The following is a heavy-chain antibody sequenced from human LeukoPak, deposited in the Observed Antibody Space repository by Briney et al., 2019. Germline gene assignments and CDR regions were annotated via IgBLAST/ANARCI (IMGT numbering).Heavy chain of an antibody. CDR1: GFTFSGYS. Sequence: GGSLRLSCAASGFTFSGYSMNWVRQAPGKGLEWISYISTSGSTIYYGDSVEGRFTISRDNAKNSLYLQMNSLRAEDTAVYYCGRGDYSSSWYLDHWGQGTLVTVSS. CDR2: ISTSGSTI. CDR3: GRGDYSSSWYLDH. V-gene: IGHV3-48*03. D-gene: IGHD6-13*01. J-gene: IGHJ4*02.